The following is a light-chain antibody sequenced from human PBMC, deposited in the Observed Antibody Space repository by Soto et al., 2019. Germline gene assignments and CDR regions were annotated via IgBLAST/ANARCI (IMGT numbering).Light chain of an antibody. CDR3: QQYGTLIT. J-gene: IGKJ5*01. CDR1: QSVSSSY. CDR2: GAS. Sequence: EIVLTQSPDTLSLSPGERVTLSCRASQSVSSSYLAWYQQKPGQAPGLLIHGASSRATGIPDRFSGSGSGADFTLTISRLEPEDFAVYYCQQYGTLITFGQGTRLEIK. V-gene: IGKV3-20*01.